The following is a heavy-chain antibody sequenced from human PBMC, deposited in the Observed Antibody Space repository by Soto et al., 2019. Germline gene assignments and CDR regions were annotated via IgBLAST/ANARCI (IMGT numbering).Heavy chain of an antibody. V-gene: IGHV3-7*03. CDR3: AKGAHYHGSGNYFPLDY. CDR2: IKEDGSEK. CDR1: GFTFSSSW. D-gene: IGHD3-10*01. J-gene: IGHJ4*02. Sequence: GGSLRLSCAASGFTFSSSWMTWVRQAPGKGLAWVANIKEDGSEKYYVDSVKGRFTISRDNTNESLYLQMNSLRAEDTAVYYCAKGAHYHGSGNYFPLDYWGQGSLVTVSS.